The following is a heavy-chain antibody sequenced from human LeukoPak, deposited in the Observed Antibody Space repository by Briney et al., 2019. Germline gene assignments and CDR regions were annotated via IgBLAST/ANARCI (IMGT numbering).Heavy chain of an antibody. CDR3: ANQVGATFN. J-gene: IGHJ4*02. D-gene: IGHD1-26*01. CDR1: GFTFSSYA. CDR2: IAGSSDST. V-gene: IGHV3-23*01. Sequence: GGSVRLSCAASGFTFSSYAMSWVRQAPGKGLEWVSGIAGSSDSTYYADSVKGRFTISRDNSKNTLYLQMNSLRAEDTAVYYCANQVGATFNWGQGTLVTASS.